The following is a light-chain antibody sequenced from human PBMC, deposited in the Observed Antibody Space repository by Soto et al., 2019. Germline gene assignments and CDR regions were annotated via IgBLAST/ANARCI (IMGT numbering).Light chain of an antibody. CDR3: QHYGSSGT. CDR1: QSVSSSW. Sequence: VTKSRATLRCSRGERSTRWSLASQSVSSSWLAWYQQKPGQAPRLLIYGASNRATGIPDRFSGSGSGTDFTLTISRLEPEDFAVYYCQHYGSSGTFARGTKVDIK. J-gene: IGKJ4*02. V-gene: IGKV3-20*01. CDR2: GAS.